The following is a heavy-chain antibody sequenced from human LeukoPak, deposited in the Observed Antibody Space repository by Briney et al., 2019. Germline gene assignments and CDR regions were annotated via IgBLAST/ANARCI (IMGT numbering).Heavy chain of an antibody. CDR1: GFTFSSYG. CDR2: ISYDGSNK. Sequence: PGRSLRLSCAASGFTFSSYGMHWVRQAPGKGLEWVAVISYDGSNKYYADSVKRRFTISRDNSKNTLYLQMNSLRAEDTAVYYCAKDLGVVVPAASYWGQGTLVTVSS. D-gene: IGHD2-2*01. CDR3: AKDLGVVVPAASY. V-gene: IGHV3-30*18. J-gene: IGHJ4*02.